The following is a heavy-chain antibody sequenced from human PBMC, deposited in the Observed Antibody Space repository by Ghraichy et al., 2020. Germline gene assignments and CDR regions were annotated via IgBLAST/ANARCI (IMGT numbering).Heavy chain of an antibody. J-gene: IGHJ5*02. D-gene: IGHD6-13*01. V-gene: IGHV1-8*01. Sequence: ASVKVSCKASGYTFTSYDINWVRQATGQGLEWMGWMNPNSGNTGYAQKFQGRVTMTRNTSISTAYMELSSLRSEDTAVYYCARGARIAAASGGLNWFDPWGQGTLVTVSS. CDR3: ARGARIAAASGGLNWFDP. CDR2: MNPNSGNT. CDR1: GYTFTSYD.